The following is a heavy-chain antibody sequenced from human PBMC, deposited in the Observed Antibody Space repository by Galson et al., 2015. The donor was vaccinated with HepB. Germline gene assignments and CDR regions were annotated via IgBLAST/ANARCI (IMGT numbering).Heavy chain of an antibody. V-gene: IGHV3-21*01. D-gene: IGHD3-22*01. J-gene: IGHJ2*01. CDR3: ARARDRYYDSSGYYRYWYFDL. Sequence: SLRLSCAASGFTFSSYSMNWVRQAPGKGLEWVSSISSSSSYIYYADSVKGRFTISRDNAKNSLYLQMNSLRAEDTAVYYCARARDRYYDSSGYYRYWYFDLWGRGTLVTVPS. CDR2: ISSSSSYI. CDR1: GFTFSSYS.